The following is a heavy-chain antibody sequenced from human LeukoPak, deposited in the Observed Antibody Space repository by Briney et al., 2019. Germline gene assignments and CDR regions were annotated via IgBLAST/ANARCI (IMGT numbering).Heavy chain of an antibody. CDR1: GYTFTNYG. J-gene: IGHJ4*02. V-gene: IGHV1-18*01. CDR3: ARGYMGITSYFDY. D-gene: IGHD3-10*01. CDR2: ISAFNGNT. Sequence: ASVKVSCKASGYTFTNYGFSWVRQAPGQGLEWVAWISAFNGNTNYAQKFQGRVTLTTDTSTSTAYMELRSLRSDDTAVYYCARGYMGITSYFDYWGQGVLVTVSS.